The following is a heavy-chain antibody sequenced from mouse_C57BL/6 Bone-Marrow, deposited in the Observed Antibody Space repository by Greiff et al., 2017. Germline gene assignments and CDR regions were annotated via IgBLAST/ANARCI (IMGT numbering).Heavy chain of an antibody. CDR3: ASARYYGSSYVVLYWYFDV. D-gene: IGHD1-1*01. V-gene: IGHV3-6*01. CDR2: ISYDGSN. Sequence: EVKLVESGPGLVKPSQSLSLTCSVTGYSITSGYYWNWIRQFPGNKLEWMGYISYDGSNNYNPSLKNRISITRDTSKNQFFLKLNSVTTEDTATYYCASARYYGSSYVVLYWYFDVWGTGTTVTVSS. CDR1: GYSITSGYY. J-gene: IGHJ1*03.